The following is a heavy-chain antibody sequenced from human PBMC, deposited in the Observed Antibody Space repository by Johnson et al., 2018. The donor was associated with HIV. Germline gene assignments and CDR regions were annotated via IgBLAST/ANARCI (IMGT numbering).Heavy chain of an antibody. V-gene: IGHV3-21*01. J-gene: IGHJ3*01. CDR1: GFTFSSYS. CDR2: ISGSGDNT. CDR3: AKTRMGGILDAFDL. D-gene: IGHD3-10*01. Sequence: EVQLVESGGGVVQPARSLRLSCAASGFTFSSYSMHWVRQAPGKGLEWVSTISGSGDNTYYADSVKGRFTISRDNAKNSLYLQMNSLTIEDTAVFYCAKTRMGGILDAFDLWGQGTMVIVS.